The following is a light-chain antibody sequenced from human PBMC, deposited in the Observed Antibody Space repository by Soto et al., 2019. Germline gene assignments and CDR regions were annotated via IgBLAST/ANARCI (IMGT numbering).Light chain of an antibody. V-gene: IGLV1-44*01. CDR1: SSNIGSNT. CDR3: ATWADGLNSYV. CDR2: SNN. Sequence: QPVLTQPPSASGTPRQRVTISCSGSSSNIGSNTVSWYQQLPQRAPKLLIFSNNQRPSGVPDRFSGSKSGTSASLAISGLQSEDEADYYCATWADGLNSYVFGTGTKLTVL. J-gene: IGLJ1*01.